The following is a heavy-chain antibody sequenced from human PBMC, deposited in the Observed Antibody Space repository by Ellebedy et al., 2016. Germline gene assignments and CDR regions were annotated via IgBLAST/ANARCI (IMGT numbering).Heavy chain of an antibody. V-gene: IGHV3-74*01. CDR1: GFTFSSYW. Sequence: HTGGSLRLSCAASGFTFSSYWMHWVRQAPGKGLVWVSRIKSDGSSTTYADSVKGRFTISRDNAKNTLYLQMNSLRAEDTAVYYCTKSDWFDPWGQGTLVTVSS. CDR2: IKSDGSST. CDR3: TKSDWFDP. J-gene: IGHJ5*02.